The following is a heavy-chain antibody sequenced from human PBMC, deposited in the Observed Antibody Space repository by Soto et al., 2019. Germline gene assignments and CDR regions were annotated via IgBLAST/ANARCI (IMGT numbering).Heavy chain of an antibody. Sequence: GGSLRLSCAASGFTFSSYSMNWVRQAPGKGLEWVSSISSSSSYIYYADSLKGRFTISRDNAKNSLYLQMNSLRAEDTAVYDCATIPWRPNWYCDLWGRGSLVTVSS. CDR3: ATIPWRPNWYCDL. V-gene: IGHV3-21*01. J-gene: IGHJ2*01. CDR2: ISSSSSYI. CDR1: GFTFSSYS. D-gene: IGHD1-1*01.